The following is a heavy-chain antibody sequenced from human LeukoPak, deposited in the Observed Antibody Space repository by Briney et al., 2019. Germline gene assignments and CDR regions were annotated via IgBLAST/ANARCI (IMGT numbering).Heavy chain of an antibody. D-gene: IGHD5-18*01. V-gene: IGHV4-59*01. CDR2: IYYSGTT. CDR3: ARVSGDTAQDAFDF. J-gene: IGHJ3*01. Sequence: KSSEILSLTCTVSGGSFSSYCWTWIRRPPGKGLEWIGYIYYSGTTVYNPSLTSRVTISIDTSKNQVSLKLSSVTAADTAVYYCARVSGDTAQDAFDFWGQGTMVTVST. CDR1: GGSFSSYC.